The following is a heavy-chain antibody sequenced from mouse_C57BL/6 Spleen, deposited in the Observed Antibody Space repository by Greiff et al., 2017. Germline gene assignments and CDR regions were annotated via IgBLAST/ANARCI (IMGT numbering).Heavy chain of an antibody. CDR1: GYSFTGYY. CDR2: INPSTGGT. V-gene: IGHV1-42*01. Sequence: EVKLMESGPELVKPGASVKISCKASGYSFTGYYMNWVKQSPEKSLEWIGEINPSTGGTTYNQKFKAKATLTVDKSSSTAYMQLKSLTSEDSAVYYCARGGDYAFAYWGQGTLVTVSA. CDR3: ARGGDYAFAY. J-gene: IGHJ3*01. D-gene: IGHD2-4*01.